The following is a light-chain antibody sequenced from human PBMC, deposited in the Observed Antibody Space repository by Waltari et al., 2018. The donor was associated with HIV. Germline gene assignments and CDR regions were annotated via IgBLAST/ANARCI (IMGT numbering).Light chain of an antibody. Sequence: QSALTQPASVSGSPGQSITIPCTGTSSDVGSYNLVSWYQQHPGKAPKLMIYEVSKRPSGVSNRFSGSKSGNTASLTISGLQAEDEAYYYCCSYAGSNTWVFGGGTKLTVL. CDR3: CSYAGSNTWV. CDR1: SSDVGSYNL. CDR2: EVS. J-gene: IGLJ3*02. V-gene: IGLV2-23*02.